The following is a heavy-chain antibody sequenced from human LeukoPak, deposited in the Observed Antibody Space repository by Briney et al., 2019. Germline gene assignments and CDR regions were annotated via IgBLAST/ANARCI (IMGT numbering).Heavy chain of an antibody. J-gene: IGHJ4*02. CDR3: ARPWAVTTEAIDY. V-gene: IGHV4-39*01. D-gene: IGHD4-17*01. CDR1: GGSISSYY. CDR2: IYYSGST. Sequence: PSETLSLTCTVSGGSISSYYWGWIRQPPGKGLEWIGSIYYSGSTYYNPSLKSRVTISVDTSKNQFSLKLSSVTAADTAVYYCARPWAVTTEAIDYWGQGTLVTVSS.